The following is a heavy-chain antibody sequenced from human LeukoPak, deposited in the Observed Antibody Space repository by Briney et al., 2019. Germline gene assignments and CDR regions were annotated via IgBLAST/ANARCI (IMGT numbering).Heavy chain of an antibody. CDR1: GFTFSSYW. J-gene: IGHJ2*01. CDR2: INSDGGST. Sequence: GGSLRLSCAASGFTFSSYWMHWVRQAPGKGLVWVSRINSDGGSTSYADSVKGRFTISRDNAKNTLYLQMNSLRAVDTAVYYCARAPVAVAGTDWYFDLWGRGTLVTVSS. D-gene: IGHD6-19*01. V-gene: IGHV3-74*01. CDR3: ARAPVAVAGTDWYFDL.